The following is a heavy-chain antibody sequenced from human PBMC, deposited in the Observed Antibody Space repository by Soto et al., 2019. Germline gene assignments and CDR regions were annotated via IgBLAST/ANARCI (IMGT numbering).Heavy chain of an antibody. CDR2: IYYTGAA. J-gene: IGHJ4*02. CDR1: GGSVATGGTY. Sequence: TLSLTCSVSGGSVATGGTYWSWARLLPGKGLQWVGYIYYTGAAYYNPALQSRVTISLDTSENQFSLKLTSVTAADTAVYYCASGTFNTIYFDFWGQGRQVTVSS. V-gene: IGHV4-31*03. CDR3: ASGTFNTIYFDF. D-gene: IGHD2-2*01.